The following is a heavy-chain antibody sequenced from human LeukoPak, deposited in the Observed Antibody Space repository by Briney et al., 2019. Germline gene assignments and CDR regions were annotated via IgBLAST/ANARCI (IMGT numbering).Heavy chain of an antibody. V-gene: IGHV4-38-2*02. CDR2: IYHSGST. CDR1: GYSISSGYY. J-gene: IGHJ4*02. Sequence: SETLSLTCTVSGYSISSGYYWGWIRQPPGKGLEWIGSIYHSGSTYYNPSLKSRVTISVDTSKYQFSLKRSAVTAADTAVYYCARRGYGDYFDYWGQGTLGSVSS. D-gene: IGHD1-1*01. CDR3: ARRGYGDYFDY.